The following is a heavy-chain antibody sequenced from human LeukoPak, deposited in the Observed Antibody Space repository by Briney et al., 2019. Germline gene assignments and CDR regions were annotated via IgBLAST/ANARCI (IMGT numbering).Heavy chain of an antibody. V-gene: IGHV4-59*01. CDR2: IYYSGST. CDR1: GGSISSYY. D-gene: IGHD1-26*01. Sequence: PSETLSLTCTVSGGSISSYYWSWIRQPPGKGLEWIGYIYYSGSTNYNHSLKSRVTISVDTSKNQFSLKLSSVTAADTAVYYCARDMGEWDAFDIWGQGTMVTVSS. CDR3: ARDMGEWDAFDI. J-gene: IGHJ3*02.